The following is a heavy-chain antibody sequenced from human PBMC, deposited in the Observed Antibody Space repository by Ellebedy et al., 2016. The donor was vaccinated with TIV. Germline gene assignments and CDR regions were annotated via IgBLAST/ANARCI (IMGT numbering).Heavy chain of an antibody. CDR1: GCSISSSNYY. CDR2: IYYSGST. V-gene: IGHV4-39*01. Sequence: MPGGSLRPSCTAPGCSISSSNYYWGWIRQPTGKGLEWIGSIYYSGSTYYNPSLKSRVTISINTSKNQFSLKLSSVTATDTAMYYCTSRVGLDYWGQGSLVTVSS. CDR3: TSRVGLDY. J-gene: IGHJ4*02. D-gene: IGHD1-26*01.